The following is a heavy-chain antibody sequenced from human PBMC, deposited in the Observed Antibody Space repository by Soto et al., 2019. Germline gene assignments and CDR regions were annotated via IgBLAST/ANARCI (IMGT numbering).Heavy chain of an antibody. CDR2: IWYDGGNK. CDR1: GFTFSSYA. CDR3: ARVRPGEDGVGSDS. J-gene: IGHJ5*01. Sequence: QVQLVESGGGVVQPGRSLRLSCAASGFTFSSYAMHWVRQAPGKGLEWVAAIWYDGGNKYYADSVKGRFTISRDNSKNTLYLQMNSLRAEDTAVYYCARVRPGEDGVGSDSWGQGTLVTVSS. D-gene: IGHD2-15*01. V-gene: IGHV3-33*01.